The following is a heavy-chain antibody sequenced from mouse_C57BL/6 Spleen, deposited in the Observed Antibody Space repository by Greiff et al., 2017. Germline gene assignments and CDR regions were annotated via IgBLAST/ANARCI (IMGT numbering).Heavy chain of an antibody. J-gene: IGHJ1*03. V-gene: IGHV5-12*01. CDR3: ARNYYGSSWYFDV. Sequence: EVKLVESGGGLVQPGGSLKLSCAASGFTFSDYYMYWVRQTPEKRLEWVAYISNGGGSTYYPDTVEGRFTISRDNAKNTLYLQMSRLKSEDTAMYYCARNYYGSSWYFDVWGTGTTVTVSS. CDR2: ISNGGGST. CDR1: GFTFSDYY. D-gene: IGHD1-1*01.